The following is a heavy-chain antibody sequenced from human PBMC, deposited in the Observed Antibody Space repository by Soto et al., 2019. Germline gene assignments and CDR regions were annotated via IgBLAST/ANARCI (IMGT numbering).Heavy chain of an antibody. Sequence: GGPLRLSCAASGFNFISYAMSWVRQAPRKGLEWVSAISGSGGSTYYADSVKGRFTISRDNSKNTLYLQMNSLRAEDTAVYYCAIEGITMVRGVSNHYMDVWCKGTTVTVSS. CDR1: GFNFISYA. V-gene: IGHV3-23*01. CDR2: ISGSGGST. D-gene: IGHD3-10*01. J-gene: IGHJ6*03. CDR3: AIEGITMVRGVSNHYMDV.